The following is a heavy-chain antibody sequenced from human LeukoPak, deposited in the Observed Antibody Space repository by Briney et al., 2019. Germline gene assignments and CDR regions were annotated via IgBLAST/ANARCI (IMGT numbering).Heavy chain of an antibody. CDR2: IYTSGST. J-gene: IGHJ6*03. V-gene: IGHV4-4*07. Sequence: PSETLSLTCTVPGGSIRSYWSWVRQPAGKGLEWIGRIYTSGSTNYNPSLKSRVTMSVDTSKNQFSLKLSSVTAADTAVYYCARERAPVLRYFDWSILTPHYYYMDVWGKGTTVTISS. D-gene: IGHD3-9*01. CDR3: ARERAPVLRYFDWSILTPHYYYMDV. CDR1: GGSIRSY.